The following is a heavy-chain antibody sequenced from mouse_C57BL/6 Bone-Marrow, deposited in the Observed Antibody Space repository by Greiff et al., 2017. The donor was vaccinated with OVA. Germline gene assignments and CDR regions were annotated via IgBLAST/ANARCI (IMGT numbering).Heavy chain of an antibody. J-gene: IGHJ1*03. CDR3: ATLNWDYWYFDV. D-gene: IGHD4-1*01. Sequence: QVQLQQPGAELVRPGTSVKLSCKASGYTFTSYWMHWVKQRPGQGLEWIGVIDPSDSYTNYNQKFKGKATLTVATSSSTAYMQLSSLTSEDSAVYYCATLNWDYWYFDVWGTGTTVTVSS. V-gene: IGHV1-59*01. CDR1: GYTFTSYW. CDR2: IDPSDSYT.